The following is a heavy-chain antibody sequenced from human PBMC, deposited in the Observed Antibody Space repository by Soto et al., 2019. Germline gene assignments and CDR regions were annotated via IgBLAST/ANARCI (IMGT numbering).Heavy chain of an antibody. CDR2: IYWDDSK. D-gene: IGHD2-21*01. Sequence: QITLKESGPTLVKPTQTLTLTCTFSGFSLTTDRVGVGWIRQPPGEALEWLAVIYWDDSKTYRPSLESRLTITKDTSKNQVALTMTNMDSLDTATYYCAPACGGRSLYWGQGTLVTVSS. J-gene: IGHJ4*02. CDR1: GFSLTTDRVG. V-gene: IGHV2-5*02. CDR3: APACGGRSLY.